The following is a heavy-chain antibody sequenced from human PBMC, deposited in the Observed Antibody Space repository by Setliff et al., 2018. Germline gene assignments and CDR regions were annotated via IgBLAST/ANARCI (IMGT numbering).Heavy chain of an antibody. J-gene: IGHJ6*02. CDR3: ARAGNYNFWSGYPPYYYYYGMDV. Sequence: EASVKVSCKASGYTFTNYAIHWVRQAPGQRPEWMGWINTGNANTKYSQKFQGRVTITRDASASTAYMELSSLRSEDTAVYYCARAGNYNFWSGYPPYYYYYGMDVWGQGTTVTVSS. CDR1: GYTFTNYA. D-gene: IGHD3-3*01. V-gene: IGHV1-3*04. CDR2: INTGNANT.